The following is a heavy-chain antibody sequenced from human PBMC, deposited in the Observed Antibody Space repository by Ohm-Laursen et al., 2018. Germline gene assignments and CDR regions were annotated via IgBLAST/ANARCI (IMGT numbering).Heavy chain of an antibody. CDR1: GYTFTNYG. D-gene: IGHD2-21*02. J-gene: IGHJ4*02. CDR2: ISTYNGYT. V-gene: IGHV1-18*01. CDR3: ASGVTRANFDY. Sequence: SVKVSCNASGYTFTNYGISWVRQAPGQGLEWVGWISTYNGYTNYAQNLQGRVTMTTDTSTSTAYMELRSLRSDDTAVYYCASGVTRANFDYWGQGTLVTVSS.